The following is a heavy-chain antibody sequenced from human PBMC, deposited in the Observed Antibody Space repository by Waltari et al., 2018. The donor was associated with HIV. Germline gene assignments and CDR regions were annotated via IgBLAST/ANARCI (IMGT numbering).Heavy chain of an antibody. CDR2: IYHSGST. CDR3: ARVVSPGYDSSGSLNWFDP. V-gene: IGHV4-38-2*02. CDR1: GYSISSGYY. D-gene: IGHD3-22*01. J-gene: IGHJ5*02. Sequence: QVQLQESGPGLVKPSETLSLTCTVSGYSISSGYYWGWIRQPPGKGLEWIGSIYHSGSTYYNPSLKSRVTISVDTSKNQFSLKLSSVTAADTAVYYCARVVSPGYDSSGSLNWFDPWGQGTLVTVSS.